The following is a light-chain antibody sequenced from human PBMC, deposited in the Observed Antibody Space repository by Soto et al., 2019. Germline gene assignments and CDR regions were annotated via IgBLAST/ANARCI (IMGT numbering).Light chain of an antibody. CDR2: GAS. CDR1: QSVSSSY. J-gene: IGKJ1*01. CDR3: KQYGSSPPIT. Sequence: EIVLTQSPGTLSLSPGERATLSCRASQSVSSSYLAWYQQKPGQAPRLLIYGASSRATGIPDRFSGSGSGTVFTLTISRLEPEDFAVYSCKQYGSSPPITLGHGPKVEIK. V-gene: IGKV3-20*01.